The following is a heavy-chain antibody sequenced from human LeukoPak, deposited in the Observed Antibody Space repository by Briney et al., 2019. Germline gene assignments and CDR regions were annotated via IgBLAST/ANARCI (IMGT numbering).Heavy chain of an antibody. CDR2: ISSDGTVT. Sequence: PGRSLRLSCAASGFTFSSYWMHWVRQAPGKGLVWVSGISSDGTVTWYADSVKGRLTVSRDNAKNTLYLQMNSLRDEDTAVYYCTRDFYLAGANYWGQGTLVTVSS. CDR3: TRDFYLAGANY. V-gene: IGHV3-74*01. D-gene: IGHD6-19*01. CDR1: GFTFSSYW. J-gene: IGHJ4*02.